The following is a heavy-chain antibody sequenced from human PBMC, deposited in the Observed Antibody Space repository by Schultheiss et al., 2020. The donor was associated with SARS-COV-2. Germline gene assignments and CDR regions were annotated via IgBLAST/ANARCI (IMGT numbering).Heavy chain of an antibody. CDR2: IWYDGSNK. D-gene: IGHD6-6*01. CDR3: AKDQPPSMAETPGRGADYYYYYGMDV. V-gene: IGHV3-33*06. J-gene: IGHJ6*02. CDR1: GFTFSSYG. Sequence: GGSLRLSCAASGFTFSSYGMHWVRQAPGKGLEWVAVIWYDGSNKYYADSVKGRFTISRDNSKNTLYLQMNSLRAEDTAVYYCAKDQPPSMAETPGRGADYYYYYGMDVWGQGTTVTVSS.